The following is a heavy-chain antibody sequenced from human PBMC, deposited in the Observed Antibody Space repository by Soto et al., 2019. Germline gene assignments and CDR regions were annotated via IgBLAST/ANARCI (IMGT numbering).Heavy chain of an antibody. CDR1: GFTFSSYA. V-gene: IGHV3-23*01. J-gene: IGHJ6*02. D-gene: IGHD3-3*01. Sequence: PGGSLRLSCAASGFTFSSYAMSWVRQAPGKGLEWVSAISGSGGSTYYADSVKGRFTISRDNSKNTLYLQMNSLRAEDTAVYYCAKYIDFWSGPTPRHYGMDVWGHAPTVTVSS. CDR3: AKYIDFWSGPTPRHYGMDV. CDR2: ISGSGGST.